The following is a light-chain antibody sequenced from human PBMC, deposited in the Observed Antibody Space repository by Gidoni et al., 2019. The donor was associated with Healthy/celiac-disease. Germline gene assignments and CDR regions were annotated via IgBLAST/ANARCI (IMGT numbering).Light chain of an antibody. CDR1: QRISSW. V-gene: IGKV1-5*01. CDR2: DAS. Sequence: DIQMTHSPSTRSASVGDRVTITCRASQRISSWLAWYQQQPGKASKLLIYDASSLESGVPSRFSGSGSGTEFTLTISSLQPDDFATYYCQQYNSYSTLGQGTKVEIK. J-gene: IGKJ1*01. CDR3: QQYNSYST.